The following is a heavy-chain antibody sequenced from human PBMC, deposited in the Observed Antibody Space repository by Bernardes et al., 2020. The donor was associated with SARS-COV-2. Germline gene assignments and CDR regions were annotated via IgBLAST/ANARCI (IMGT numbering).Heavy chain of an antibody. CDR2: IYSSGSS. CDR3: AGSSCGIDCYIGGLRSWDYGMDV. D-gene: IGHD1-26*01. CDR1: GGSISSSSYY. Sequence: SETLSLTCTVSGGSISSSSYYWGWIRQPPGQGLEWIVSIYSSGSSYYNPSFQSLVRSSVDTSNNQFSLRLSFVTVADTAVYYCAGSSCGIDCYIGGLRSWDYGMDVWGQGTTVSVSS. V-gene: IGHV4-39*01. J-gene: IGHJ6*02.